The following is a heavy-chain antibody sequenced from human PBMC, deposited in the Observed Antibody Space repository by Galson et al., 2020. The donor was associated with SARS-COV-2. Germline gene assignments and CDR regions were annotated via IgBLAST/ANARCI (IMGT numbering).Heavy chain of an antibody. V-gene: IGHV4-38-2*01. D-gene: IGHD3-10*01. J-gene: IGHJ2*01. CDR3: AGQGVTMLFLLMVPGWFFDL. CDR2: VYPSGST. CDR1: GVSISPTTS. Sequence: SETLSLPCAVSGVSISPTTSWSWIRQAPGKGLAWIGSVYPSGSTYYNPSLKSRVTISLDTSKNQFSLRLTSGTAADTALYYCAGQGVTMLFLLMVPGWFFDLLGRGTLVTVS.